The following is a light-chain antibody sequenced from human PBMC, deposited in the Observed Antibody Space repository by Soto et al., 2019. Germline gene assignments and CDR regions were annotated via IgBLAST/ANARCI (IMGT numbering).Light chain of an antibody. J-gene: IGKJ5*01. CDR3: QQRYSTPIT. V-gene: IGKV1-39*01. Sequence: DIQMTQSPSSLSASVGDRVTITCRASQSISSYLNWYQQKPGKAPKLLIYAASSLQSGVPSRFSGSGSGTDFTLTISSLLPDDFASYYCQQRYSTPITFGQGTRLEIK. CDR1: QSISSY. CDR2: AAS.